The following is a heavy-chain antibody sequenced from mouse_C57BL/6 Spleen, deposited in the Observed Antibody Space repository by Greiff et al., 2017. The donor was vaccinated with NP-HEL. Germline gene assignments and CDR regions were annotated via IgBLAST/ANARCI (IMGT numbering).Heavy chain of an antibody. J-gene: IGHJ2*01. V-gene: IGHV5-17*01. D-gene: IGHD4-1*02. CDR1: GFTFSDYG. CDR2: ISSGSRTI. Sequence: VQLQESGGGLVKPGGSLKLSCAASGFTFSDYGMHWVRQAPEKGLEWVAYISSGSRTIYYADPVKGRFTISRDNAKNTLFLQMTSLRSEDTAMYYCARQLGRDYFDYWGQGTTLTVSA. CDR3: ARQLGRDYFDY.